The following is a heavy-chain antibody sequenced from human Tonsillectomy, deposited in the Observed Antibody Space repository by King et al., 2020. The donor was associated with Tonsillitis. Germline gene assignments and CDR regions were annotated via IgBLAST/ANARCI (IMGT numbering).Heavy chain of an antibody. CDR3: ARDPSRGAATADDAFDI. CDR1: GYTLTDYY. V-gene: IGHV1-2*02. Sequence: VQLVESGAEVKKPGASGKVSCKASGYTLTDYYMHWVRQAPGQWLEGMRWINAKTRGTNYAQKFQGRVTMTRDTAISTAYIELSRVRSDDTAVYYCARDPSRGAATADDAFDIWGQGTMVTVS. CDR2: INAKTRGT. J-gene: IGHJ3*02. D-gene: IGHD6-13*01.